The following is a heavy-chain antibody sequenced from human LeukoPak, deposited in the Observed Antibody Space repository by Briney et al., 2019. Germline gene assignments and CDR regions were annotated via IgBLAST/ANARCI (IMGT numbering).Heavy chain of an antibody. CDR3: ARGSYYYDSSGTFDY. J-gene: IGHJ4*02. CDR2: TSFDGSYK. Sequence: GGSLRLSCAASGFTFSSYGMHWVRQAPGKGLEWVAMTSFDGSYKNYADSVKGRFTISRDNSKNRLYLQMNSLRAEDTAVYYCARGSYYYDSSGTFDYWGQGTLVTVSS. CDR1: GFTFSSYG. D-gene: IGHD3-22*01. V-gene: IGHV3-30*03.